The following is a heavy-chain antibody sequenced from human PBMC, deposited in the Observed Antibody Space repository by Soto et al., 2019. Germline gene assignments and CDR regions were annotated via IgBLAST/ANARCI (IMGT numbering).Heavy chain of an antibody. D-gene: IGHD2-15*01. Sequence: QVQLQQWGAGVLKPSETLSLTCDVYGGSFSGYYWSWIRQPPGKGLEWIGEINHSGSTNYNPSLKSRVTISVDTSKNQFSLKLSSVTAADTAVYYCARGIVVVVAATVRWFDPWGQGTLVTVSS. V-gene: IGHV4-34*01. CDR2: INHSGST. CDR3: ARGIVVVVAATVRWFDP. J-gene: IGHJ5*02. CDR1: GGSFSGYY.